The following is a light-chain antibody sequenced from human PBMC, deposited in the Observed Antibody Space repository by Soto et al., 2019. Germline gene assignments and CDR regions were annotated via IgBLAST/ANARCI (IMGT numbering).Light chain of an antibody. CDR1: QSVSSSY. Sequence: EIVLTQSPGTLSLSPGERATLSCRASQSVSSSYLAWYQQKPGQAPRLLIYDASNRATGIPARFSGSGSGTDFTLTISSLEPEDFAVYYCQQRGNWPPRALTFGGGTKVEIK. V-gene: IGKV3-11*01. CDR3: QQRGNWPPRALT. J-gene: IGKJ4*01. CDR2: DAS.